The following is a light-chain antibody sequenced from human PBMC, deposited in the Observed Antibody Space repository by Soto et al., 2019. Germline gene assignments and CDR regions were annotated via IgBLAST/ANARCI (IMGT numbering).Light chain of an antibody. CDR3: QQRSNWLFT. V-gene: IGKV3-11*01. Sequence: EIVLTQSPATLSLSPGERATLSCRASQSVSRYLAWYQQKPGQAPRLLIYDASNRATGIPARFSGSGSGTDFTLTISSLEPEEFAVYYCQQRSNWLFTFGPGTKVDIK. CDR1: QSVSRY. CDR2: DAS. J-gene: IGKJ3*01.